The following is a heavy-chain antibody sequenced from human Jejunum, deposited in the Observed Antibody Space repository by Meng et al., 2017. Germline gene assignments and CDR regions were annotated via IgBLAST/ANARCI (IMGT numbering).Heavy chain of an antibody. V-gene: IGHV3-64*02. Sequence: GESLKILCSASGFIFSNYGMNWVRQASGNGPEYVAGNNKNGGSTDYADSVKGRFTISRDNSQSVQYLQMGSLRAEDIAVYYCARPRDTTIPYVGMDVWGQGTTVTVSS. D-gene: IGHD5-18*01. J-gene: IGHJ6*01. CDR1: GFIFSNYG. CDR2: NNKNGGST. CDR3: ARPRDTTIPYVGMDV.